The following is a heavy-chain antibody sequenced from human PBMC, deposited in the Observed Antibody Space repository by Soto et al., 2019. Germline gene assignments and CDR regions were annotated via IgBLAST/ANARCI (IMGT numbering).Heavy chain of an antibody. V-gene: IGHV3-33*06. CDR1: GLTFRKSG. CDR3: AKDGINRGFDY. Sequence: QVQLVESGGGVVQPGTSLRLSCAVSGLTFRKSGMHWVRQAPGKGLEWVALILNDGVNKYYADSVKGRFIISRDNSKKTLYLQMHNLRVEDMAVYYCAKDGINRGFDYWGQGTLVTVSS. J-gene: IGHJ4*02. CDR2: ILNDGVNK. D-gene: IGHD1-1*01.